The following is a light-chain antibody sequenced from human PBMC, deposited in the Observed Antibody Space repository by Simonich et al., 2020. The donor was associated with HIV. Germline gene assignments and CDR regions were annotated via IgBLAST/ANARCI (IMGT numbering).Light chain of an antibody. CDR2: KVY. J-gene: IGKJ1*01. CDR3: MQGTHWPRT. CDR1: QSLVHSDGNTH. Sequence: DVVMTQSPLSLPVTLGQPASISCRSSQSLVHSDGNTHLNWFQQRPGQSPRRLIYKVYNRDSGVPDRFSGSGSGTDFTLKISRVEAEDVGVYSCMQGTHWPRTFGQGTKVEIK. V-gene: IGKV2-30*02.